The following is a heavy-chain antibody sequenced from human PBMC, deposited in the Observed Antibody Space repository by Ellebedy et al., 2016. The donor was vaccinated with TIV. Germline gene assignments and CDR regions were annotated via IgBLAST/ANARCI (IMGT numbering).Heavy chain of an antibody. D-gene: IGHD4-17*01. V-gene: IGHV1-69*13. CDR1: GGTFSSYA. CDR3: ARGRYLDYGEPYYFDY. J-gene: IGHJ4*02. CDR2: IIPIFGTA. Sequence: AASVKVSCKASGGTFSSYAISWVRQAPGQGLEWMGGIIPIFGTANYAQKFQGRVTITADESTSTAYMELSSLRSEDTAVYYCARGRYLDYGEPYYFDYWGQGTLVTVSS.